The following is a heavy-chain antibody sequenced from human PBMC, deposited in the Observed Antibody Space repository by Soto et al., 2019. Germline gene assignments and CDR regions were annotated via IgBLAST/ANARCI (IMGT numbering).Heavy chain of an antibody. D-gene: IGHD6-19*01. CDR2: ISGSGGST. J-gene: IGHJ4*02. CDR1: GLTFSDSA. Sequence: GGSLRLSCAASGLTFSDSAIHWVRQASGKGLEWVSVISGSGGSTYFADSVKGRFTISRDNSKNTLYLQMNSLRAEDTAVYYCASRTSGWYFDYWGQGSLVTVSS. V-gene: IGHV3-23*01. CDR3: ASRTSGWYFDY.